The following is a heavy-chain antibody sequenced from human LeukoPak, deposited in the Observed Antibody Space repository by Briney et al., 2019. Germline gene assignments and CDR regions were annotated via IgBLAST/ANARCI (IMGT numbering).Heavy chain of an antibody. CDR3: ARDLMGAYNWFDP. CDR1: GYTFTSYG. Sequence: ASVKVSFKASGYTFTSYGISWVRQAPGQGLEWMGWISAYNGNTNYAQKLQGRVTMTRDMSTSTVYMELSSLRSEDTAVYYCARDLMGAYNWFDPWGQGTLVTVSS. D-gene: IGHD1-26*01. CDR2: ISAYNGNT. V-gene: IGHV1-18*01. J-gene: IGHJ5*02.